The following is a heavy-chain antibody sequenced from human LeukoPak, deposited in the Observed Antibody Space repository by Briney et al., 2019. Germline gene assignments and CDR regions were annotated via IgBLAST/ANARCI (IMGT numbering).Heavy chain of an antibody. CDR2: ISAYNGNT. J-gene: IGHJ5*02. V-gene: IGHV1-18*01. CDR1: GYTFTSYG. CDR3: ARVADTAMVTGWFDH. D-gene: IGHD5-18*01. Sequence: ASVTVSFKASGYTFTSYGFRWVRQAPGQGLAWVGWISAYNGNTNYAQKLQGRVTMSTDTSTSTAYMELRSLRSDDTAVYYCARVADTAMVTGWFDHWGQGTLVTVSS.